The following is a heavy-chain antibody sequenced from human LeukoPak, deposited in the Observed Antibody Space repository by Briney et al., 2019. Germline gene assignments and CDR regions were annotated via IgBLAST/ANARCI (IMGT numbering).Heavy chain of an antibody. CDR3: ARSFGFKLLAFPFDY. V-gene: IGHV1-18*01. Sequence: ASVKVSCKASGYTFTSYGISWVRQAPGQGLEWMGWISAYNGNTNYAQKLQGRVTMTTDTSTSTAYMELRSLRSDDTAVYYCARSFGFKLLAFPFDYWGQGTLVTVSS. D-gene: IGHD3-10*01. CDR2: ISAYNGNT. J-gene: IGHJ4*02. CDR1: GYTFTSYG.